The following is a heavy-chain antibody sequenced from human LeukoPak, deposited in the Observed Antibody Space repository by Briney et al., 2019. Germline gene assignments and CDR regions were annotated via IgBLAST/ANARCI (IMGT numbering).Heavy chain of an antibody. V-gene: IGHV3-23*01. D-gene: IGHD4-11*01. CDR1: GFTFSTHA. Sequence: GGSLRLSCGASGFTFSTHAMSWVRQAPGKGLDWVSAISGDGDTTYYADSVKGRFTISRDNSKTTVYLQMNSLRAEDTAVYYCANQYPGWGQGTPVTVSS. CDR2: ISGDGDTT. CDR3: ANQYPG. J-gene: IGHJ4*02.